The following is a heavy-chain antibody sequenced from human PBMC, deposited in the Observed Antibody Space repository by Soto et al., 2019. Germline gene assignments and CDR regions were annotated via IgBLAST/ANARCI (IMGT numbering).Heavy chain of an antibody. CDR3: ASRGDEEEDY. Sequence: QVQLVESGGGVVQPGRSLRLSCAASGFTFSSYGMNWVRQAPGKGLEWVAVIWYDGSKKYYADSVKGRFTISRDNSKNTLYLQMNSLRAEDTAVYYGASRGDEEEDYWGQGTLVTVSS. D-gene: IGHD3-16*01. CDR2: IWYDGSKK. J-gene: IGHJ4*02. CDR1: GFTFSSYG. V-gene: IGHV3-33*01.